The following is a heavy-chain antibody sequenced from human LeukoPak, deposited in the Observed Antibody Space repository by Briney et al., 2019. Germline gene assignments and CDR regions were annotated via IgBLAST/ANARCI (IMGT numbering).Heavy chain of an antibody. Sequence: GESLKISCKGSGYSFTSYWIGWVRQMPGKGLEWMGIIYPGDSDTRYSPSFQGQVTISADKSISTAYLQWSSLKASDTAMYYCAGPTAGVEMATIVGPIDYWGQGTLATVSS. CDR2: IYPGDSDT. J-gene: IGHJ4*02. V-gene: IGHV5-51*01. CDR1: GYSFTSYW. CDR3: AGPTAGVEMATIVGPIDY. D-gene: IGHD5-24*01.